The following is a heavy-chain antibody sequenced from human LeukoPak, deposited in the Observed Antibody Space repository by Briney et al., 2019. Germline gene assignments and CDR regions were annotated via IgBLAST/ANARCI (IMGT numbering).Heavy chain of an antibody. V-gene: IGHV3-23*01. Sequence: GGSLRLSCAASGFMFSSFSMSWVRHVPGKGLEGVSTISAGGGTYHADSVKGRFTISRDNPKNTLFLQMDSLRVEATAIYYCAKRPAAVRGVIPYVDYWGQGTLVTVSS. D-gene: IGHD3-10*02. CDR1: GFMFSSFS. J-gene: IGHJ4*02. CDR3: AKRPAAVRGVIPYVDY. CDR2: ISAGGGT.